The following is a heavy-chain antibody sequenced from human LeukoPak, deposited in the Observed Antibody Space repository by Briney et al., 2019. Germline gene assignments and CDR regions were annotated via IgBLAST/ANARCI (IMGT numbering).Heavy chain of an antibody. CDR2: IGGPTET. CDR3: AKDATPRNSIWDYFGK. Sequence: GGSLSLSCVASGFTFDICAMSWVRQAPGKGPEWVSSIGGPTETFYADSVKGRFTVSRDNSQNTLYLQMNSLRAEDTAVYYCAKDATPRNSIWDYFGKWGQGALVTVST. D-gene: IGHD4-23*01. J-gene: IGHJ4*02. CDR1: GFTFDICA. V-gene: IGHV3-23*01.